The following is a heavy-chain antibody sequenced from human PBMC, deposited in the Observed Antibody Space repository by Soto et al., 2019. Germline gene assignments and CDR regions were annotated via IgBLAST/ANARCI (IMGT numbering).Heavy chain of an antibody. CDR2: IYYSGST. V-gene: IGHV4-31*03. D-gene: IGHD3-9*01. J-gene: IGHJ3*02. Sequence: SETLSLTCTVSGGSISSGGYYWSWIRQHPGKGLEWIGYIYYSGSTYYNPSLKSRVTISVDTSKNQFSLKLSPVTAADTAVYYCARDLGYDILTGYKNSDAFDIWGQGTMVTVSS. CDR3: ARDLGYDILTGYKNSDAFDI. CDR1: GGSISSGGYY.